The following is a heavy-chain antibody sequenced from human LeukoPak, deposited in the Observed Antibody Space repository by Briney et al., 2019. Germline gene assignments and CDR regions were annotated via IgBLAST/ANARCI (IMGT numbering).Heavy chain of an antibody. Sequence: ASVKVSCKTSGYRFTGYYLHWVRQAPGQGLEWMGWMNPKSGATDYVRKFQGRVTMTRDTSISTAYMELTRLRSDDTAVYFCARGSDYDDYFYMDFWGKGTTVTVSS. J-gene: IGHJ6*03. CDR2: MNPKSGAT. CDR1: GYRFTGYY. CDR3: ARGSDYDDYFYMDF. V-gene: IGHV1-2*02.